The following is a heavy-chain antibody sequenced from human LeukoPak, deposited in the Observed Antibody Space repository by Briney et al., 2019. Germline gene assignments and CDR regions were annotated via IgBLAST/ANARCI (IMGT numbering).Heavy chain of an antibody. Sequence: ASVKVSCKASGYTFTSYYMHWVRQAPGQGLEWVGGIIPIFGTANYAQKFQGRVTITADESTSTAYMELSSLRSEDTAVYYCARRSVGGSGLTNRWFDPWGQGTLVTVSS. CDR1: GYTFTSYY. CDR2: IIPIFGTA. J-gene: IGHJ5*02. D-gene: IGHD3-3*01. CDR3: ARRSVGGSGLTNRWFDP. V-gene: IGHV1-69*13.